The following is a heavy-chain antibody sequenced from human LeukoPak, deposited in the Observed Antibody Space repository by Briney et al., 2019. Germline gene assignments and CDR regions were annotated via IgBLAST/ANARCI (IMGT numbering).Heavy chain of an antibody. CDR2: INPSGGTT. J-gene: IGHJ1*01. Sequence: GASVKVSCKASGYTFTTYYMHWVRQAPGQGPEWMGIINPSGGTTSYTQNFQGRVAMTRDTSTSTVYMELSSLTSEDTAVYYCARAGVYRDHLVSWGQGTLVTVAS. V-gene: IGHV1-46*01. D-gene: IGHD2-8*01. CDR3: ARAGVYRDHLVS. CDR1: GYTFTTYY.